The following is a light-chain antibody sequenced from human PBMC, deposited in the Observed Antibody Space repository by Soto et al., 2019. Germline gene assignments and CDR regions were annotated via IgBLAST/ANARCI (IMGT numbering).Light chain of an antibody. CDR2: GDN. V-gene: IGLV1-40*01. Sequence: QSVLTRPPSVSGAPGQRVAISCTGSSSNIGAEYDVHWYQQLPGTAPKRLIYGDNNRPSGVPDRFSGSKSGTSASLAITGLQPEDDADYYCQYYDSSLTTFVFGPGTKLTVL. CDR3: QYYDSSLTTFV. J-gene: IGLJ1*01. CDR1: SSNIGAEYD.